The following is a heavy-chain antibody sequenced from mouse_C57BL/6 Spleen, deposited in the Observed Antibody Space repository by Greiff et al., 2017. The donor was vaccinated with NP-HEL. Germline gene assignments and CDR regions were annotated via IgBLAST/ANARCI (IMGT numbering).Heavy chain of an antibody. Sequence: EVKLMESGPGLVKPSQSLSLTCSVTGYSITSGYYWNWIRQFPGNKQEWMGYISYDGSNKYNPSLKNRISITRDTSKNQFFLKLNSVTTEDTATYYCARGVAYWGQGTLVTVSA. CDR3: ARGVAY. CDR1: GYSITSGYY. V-gene: IGHV3-6*01. J-gene: IGHJ3*01. CDR2: ISYDGSN.